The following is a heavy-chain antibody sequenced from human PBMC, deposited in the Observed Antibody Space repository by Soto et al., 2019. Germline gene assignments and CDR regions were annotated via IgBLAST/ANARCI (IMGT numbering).Heavy chain of an antibody. CDR1: GYTFTSYD. V-gene: IGHV1-8*01. Sequence: ASVKVSCKASGYTFTSYDINWVRQATGQGLEWMGWMNPNSGNTGYAQKFQGRVTMTRNTSISTAYMELSSLRSEDTAVYYCARRMGVRGRFGYYYYYMDVWGKGTSVTVSS. J-gene: IGHJ6*03. CDR3: ARRMGVRGRFGYYYYYMDV. CDR2: MNPNSGNT. D-gene: IGHD3-10*02.